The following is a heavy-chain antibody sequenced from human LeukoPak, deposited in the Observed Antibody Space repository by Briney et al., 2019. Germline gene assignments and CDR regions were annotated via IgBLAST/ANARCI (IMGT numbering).Heavy chain of an antibody. V-gene: IGHV4-59*01. CDR3: ARLRGSYLDY. CDR2: IYYSGST. D-gene: IGHD3-10*01. J-gene: IGHJ4*02. Sequence: SETLSLTCTVSGGSISSYYWSWIRQPPGKGLEWIGYIYYSGSTNYNPSLKSRATISVDTSKNQFSLKLSSVTAADTAVYYCARLRGSYLDYWGQGTLVTVSS. CDR1: GGSISSYY.